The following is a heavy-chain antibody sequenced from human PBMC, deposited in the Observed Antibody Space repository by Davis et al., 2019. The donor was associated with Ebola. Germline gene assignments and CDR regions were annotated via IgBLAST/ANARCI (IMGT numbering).Heavy chain of an antibody. CDR2: INPNSGGT. Sequence: ASVKVSCKASGYTFTSYDINWVRQAPGQGLEWMGWINPNSGGTNYAQKFQGRVTMTRDTSISTAYMELSRLRSDDTAVYYCAAGQQGGGWGQGTLVTVSS. J-gene: IGHJ4*02. D-gene: IGHD3-16*01. CDR1: GYTFTSYD. V-gene: IGHV1-2*02. CDR3: AAGQQGGG.